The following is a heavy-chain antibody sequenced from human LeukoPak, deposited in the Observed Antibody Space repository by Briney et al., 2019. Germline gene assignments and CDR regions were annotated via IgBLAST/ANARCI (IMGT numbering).Heavy chain of an antibody. CDR3: VSWGYMYGLDF. CDR2: AHYSGST. D-gene: IGHD5-18*01. Sequence: NPSETLSLTCAVSNFSIGRGYHWGWVRQPPGKGLEWLASAHYSGSTYYNPSLKSRLTISVDTSKNQFSLNLRFVTAADTAVYYCVSWGYMYGLDFWGRGTLVTASS. V-gene: IGHV4-38-2*01. CDR1: NFSIGRGYH. J-gene: IGHJ4*02.